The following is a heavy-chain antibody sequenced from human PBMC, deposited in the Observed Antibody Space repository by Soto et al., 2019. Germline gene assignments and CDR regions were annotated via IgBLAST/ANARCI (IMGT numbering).Heavy chain of an antibody. Sequence: QVQLVESGGGVVQPGRSLRLSCAASGFTFDSYAMHWVRQAPGKGLEWVAVISFDGGNQYYADSVKGRFTFSRDNSKKTLDLQMNSLRGDDTAGYYCARGDGFGTVGNWFDPWCQGTLVTVSS. J-gene: IGHJ5*02. CDR1: GFTFDSYA. CDR2: ISFDGGNQ. V-gene: IGHV3-30-3*01. CDR3: ARGDGFGTVGNWFDP. D-gene: IGHD1-1*01.